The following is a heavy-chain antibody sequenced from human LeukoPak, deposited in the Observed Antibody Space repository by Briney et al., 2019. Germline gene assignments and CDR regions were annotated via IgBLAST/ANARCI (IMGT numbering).Heavy chain of an antibody. D-gene: IGHD4-17*01. CDR2: IYYSGST. CDR3: ARGKTTVTTRYMDV. J-gene: IGHJ6*03. CDR1: GGSISSYY. Sequence: SETLSLTCTVSGGSISSYYWSWIRQPPGKGLEWIGYIYYSGSTNYNPSLKSRVTISVDTSKNQFSLRLSSVTAADTAVYYCARGKTTVTTRYMDVWGKGTTVTISS. V-gene: IGHV4-59*01.